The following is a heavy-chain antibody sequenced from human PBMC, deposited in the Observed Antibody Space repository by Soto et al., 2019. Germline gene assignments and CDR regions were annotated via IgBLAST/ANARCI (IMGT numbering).Heavy chain of an antibody. Sequence: ASVKVSCKASGYTFTSYGISWVRQAPGQGLEWMGWISAYNGNTNYAQKLQGRVTMTTDTSTSTAYMELRSLRSDDTAVYYCARSNARDYYDSSGYCHYWGQGTLVTVS. J-gene: IGHJ4*02. D-gene: IGHD3-22*01. CDR1: GYTFTSYG. V-gene: IGHV1-18*01. CDR2: ISAYNGNT. CDR3: ARSNARDYYDSSGYCHY.